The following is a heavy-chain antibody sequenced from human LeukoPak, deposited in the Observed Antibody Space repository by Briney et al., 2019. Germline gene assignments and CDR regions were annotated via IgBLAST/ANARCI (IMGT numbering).Heavy chain of an antibody. Sequence: GGSLRLSCAASGFTFSSYAMSWVRQAPGKGLEWVAVIWYDGSNKYYADSVKGRFTISRDNSKNTLYLQMNSLRAEDTAVYYCARGGLLLSYQLLWDDAFDIWGQGTMVTVSS. CDR2: IWYDGSNK. V-gene: IGHV3-33*08. CDR3: ARGGLLLSYQLLWDDAFDI. J-gene: IGHJ3*02. CDR1: GFTFSSYA. D-gene: IGHD2-2*01.